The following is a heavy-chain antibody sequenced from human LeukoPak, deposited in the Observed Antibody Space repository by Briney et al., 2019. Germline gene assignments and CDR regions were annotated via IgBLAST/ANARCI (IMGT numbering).Heavy chain of an antibody. J-gene: IGHJ6*03. D-gene: IGHD2-2*02. CDR2: IYTSGST. Sequence: PSETLSLTCTVSGGSITSGSYYWRWIRQPAGTGLEWIGRIYTSGSTNYNPSLKSRVTISIDTSKNQFSPKLSSVTAADTAVYYCASWDCSSTSCYTGGYYYYMDVWGKGTTVTVSS. CDR3: ASWDCSSTSCYTGGYYYYMDV. CDR1: GGSITSGSYY. V-gene: IGHV4-61*02.